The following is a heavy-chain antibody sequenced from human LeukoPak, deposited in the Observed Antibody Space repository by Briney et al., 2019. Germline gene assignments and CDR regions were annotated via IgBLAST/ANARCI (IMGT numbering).Heavy chain of an antibody. J-gene: IGHJ4*02. CDR3: ARVLTQGGWDSSGYYFDY. CDR2: INPNSGGT. CDR1: GYTFTGYY. D-gene: IGHD3-22*01. V-gene: IGHV1-2*02. Sequence: ASVKVSCKASGYTFTGYYMHWVRQAPGQGLEWMGWINPNSGGTNYAQKFQGRVTMTRDTSISTAYMELSRLRSDDTAAYYCARVLTQGGWDSSGYYFDYWGQGTLVTVSS.